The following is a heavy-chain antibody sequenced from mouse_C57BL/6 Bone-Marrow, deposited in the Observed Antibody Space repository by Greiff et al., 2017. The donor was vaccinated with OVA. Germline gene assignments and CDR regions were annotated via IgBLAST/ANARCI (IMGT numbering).Heavy chain of an antibody. CDR2: IDPSDSYT. Sequence: PGQGLEWIGEIDPSDSYTNYNQKFKGKSTLTVDKSSSTAYMQLSSLTSEDSAVYYCARGLGWYFDVWGTGTTVTVSS. V-gene: IGHV1-69*01. CDR3: ARGLGWYFDV. J-gene: IGHJ1*03. D-gene: IGHD3-3*01.